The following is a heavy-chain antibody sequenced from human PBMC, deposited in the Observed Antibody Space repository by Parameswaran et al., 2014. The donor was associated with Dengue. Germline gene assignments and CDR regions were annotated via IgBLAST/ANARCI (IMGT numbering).Heavy chain of an antibody. CDR2: TDPRDSYT. CDR1: GYSFTNYW. Sequence: ESLKISCKGSGYSFTNYWINWVRQVPGKGLEWMGRTDPRDSYTNYSPSFQGHVTLSTDKSINTAYLQWSSLKASDTAIYYCARQTLELGYYYYGMDVWGQGTTVTVSS. D-gene: IGHD1-7*01. V-gene: IGHV5-10-1*01. CDR3: ARQTLELGYYYYGMDV. J-gene: IGHJ6*02.